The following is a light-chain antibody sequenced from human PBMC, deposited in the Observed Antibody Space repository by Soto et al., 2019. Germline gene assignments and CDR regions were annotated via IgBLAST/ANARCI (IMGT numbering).Light chain of an antibody. V-gene: IGKV3-20*01. Sequence: EIVLTQSPGTLSLSPGERATLFCRASQSVSSRLLAWYQQKPGQAPRLLIYGASSRATGVPDSFSGSGSGXXXXXXXXXXEPEDFAVYYCQQHGSLPLTLGGGTKVEIK. CDR1: QSVSSRL. J-gene: IGKJ4*01. CDR3: QQHGSLPLT. CDR2: GAS.